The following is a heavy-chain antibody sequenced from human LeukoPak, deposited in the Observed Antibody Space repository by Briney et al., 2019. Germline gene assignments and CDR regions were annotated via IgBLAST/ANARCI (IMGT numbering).Heavy chain of an antibody. CDR3: ARHKPSYCSSTSCYAFDDY. V-gene: IGHV4-4*07. J-gene: IGHJ4*02. Sequence: KTSETLSLTCTVSGGSMSSYYWSCIRQPAGKGLEWIGRVYTSGNTNYNPSLKSRVTMSVDTSKNQFSLKLTSVTAVDTAVYYCARHKPSYCSSTSCYAFDDYWGQGTLVTVSS. CDR2: VYTSGNT. D-gene: IGHD2-2*01. CDR1: GGSMSSYY.